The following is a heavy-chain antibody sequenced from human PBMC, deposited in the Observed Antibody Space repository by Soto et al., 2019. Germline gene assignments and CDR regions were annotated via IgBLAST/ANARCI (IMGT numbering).Heavy chain of an antibody. CDR1: GGSFSGYY. D-gene: IGHD3-22*01. J-gene: IGHJ5*02. V-gene: IGHV4-34*01. CDR2: INHSGST. CDR3: GRAGYYYDSSGYINWFDP. Sequence: SETLSLTCAVYGGSFSGYYWSWIRQPPGKGLEWIGEINHSGSTNYNPSLKSRVTISVDTSKNQFPLKLSSVTAADTAVYYCGRAGYYYDSSGYINWFDPWGQGTLVTVSS.